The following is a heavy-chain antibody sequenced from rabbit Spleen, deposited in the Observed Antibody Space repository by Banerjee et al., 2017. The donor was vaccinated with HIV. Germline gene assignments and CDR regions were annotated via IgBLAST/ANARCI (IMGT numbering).Heavy chain of an antibody. CDR3: AGVNYGGAYAGYAFTRLDL. D-gene: IGHD6-1*01. J-gene: IGHJ3*01. CDR1: GIDFSTYYY. V-gene: IGHV1S45*01. Sequence: QQQLEESGGGLVKPGGTLTLTCKASGIDFSTYYYMCWVRQAPGKGLEWIACIGAGSSGTTHYASWAKGRFTISKTSSSTVTLQMTSLTAADTAPYFCAGVNYGGAYAGYAFTRLDLWGPGTLVTVS. CDR2: IGAGSSGTT.